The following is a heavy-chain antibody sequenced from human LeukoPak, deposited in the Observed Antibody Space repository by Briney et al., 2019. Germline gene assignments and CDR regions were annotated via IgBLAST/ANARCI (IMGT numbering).Heavy chain of an antibody. CDR2: ISRSSSYI. V-gene: IGHV3-21*01. Sequence: GGSLRLSCAASGFTFSSYSMNSVRQAPGKGLEWVSSISRSSSYIYYADSVKGRFTISRDNAKNSLYLQMNSLRAEDTAVYYCAIGRYCSSTSCYAPNWFDLWGQGTLVTVSS. D-gene: IGHD2-2*01. J-gene: IGHJ5*02. CDR3: AIGRYCSSTSCYAPNWFDL. CDR1: GFTFSSYS.